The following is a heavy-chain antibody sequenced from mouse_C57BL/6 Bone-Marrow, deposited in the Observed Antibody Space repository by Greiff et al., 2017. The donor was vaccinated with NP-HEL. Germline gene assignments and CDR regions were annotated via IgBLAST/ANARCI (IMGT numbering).Heavy chain of an antibody. J-gene: IGHJ4*01. CDR2: ISSGGDYI. V-gene: IGHV5-9-1*02. D-gene: IGHD2-5*01. CDR3: TRAAYYSNPYYAMDY. Sequence: EVKLMESGEGLVKPGGSLKLSCAASGFTFSSYAMSWVRQTPEKRLEWVAYISSGGDYIYYADTVKGRFTISRDNARNTLYLQMSSLKSEDTAMYYCTRAAYYSNPYYAMDYWGQGTSVTVSS. CDR1: GFTFSSYA.